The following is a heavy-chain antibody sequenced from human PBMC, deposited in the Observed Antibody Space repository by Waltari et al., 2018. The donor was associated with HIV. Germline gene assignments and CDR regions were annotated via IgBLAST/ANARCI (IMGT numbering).Heavy chain of an antibody. CDR3: ARDVGGSSSSSYYFDY. D-gene: IGHD6-6*01. Sequence: QVQLVQSGAEVKKPGASVKVSCKASGYTFTSYAMHWVRQAPGQRLEWMGWINAGNGNTKYSQKFQGRVTITRDTSASTAYMELSSLRSEDTAVYYCARDVGGSSSSSYYFDYWGQGTLVTVSS. V-gene: IGHV1-3*01. CDR1: GYTFTSYA. CDR2: INAGNGNT. J-gene: IGHJ4*02.